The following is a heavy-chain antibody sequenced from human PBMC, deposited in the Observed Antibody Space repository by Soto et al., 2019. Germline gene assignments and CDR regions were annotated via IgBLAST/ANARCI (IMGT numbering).Heavy chain of an antibody. V-gene: IGHV1-46*01. CDR1: GYTFTSYY. CDR2: INPSGGST. J-gene: IGHJ5*02. CDR3: ARGPGPTKKYNWFDP. Sequence: GASVKVSCKASGYTFTSYYMHWVRQAPGQGLEWMGIINPSGGSTSYAQKFQGRVTRTRDTSTSTVYMELSSLSSVTAADTAVYYCARGPGPTKKYNWFDPWGQGTLVTVSS.